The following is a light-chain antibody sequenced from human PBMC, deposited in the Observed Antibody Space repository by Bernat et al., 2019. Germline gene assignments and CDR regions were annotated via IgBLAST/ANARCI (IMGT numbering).Light chain of an antibody. J-gene: IGKJ2*01. CDR2: GTS. V-gene: IGKV3-20*01. CDR1: QSVSSSY. CDR3: QVYDNSPPAYT. Sequence: EIVLTQSPGTLSLSPGETATLSCRVSQSVSSSYLAWYQQKPGQAPRLLMYGTSRRATGIPDRFSGSVSGTDFTLTISRLEPDDFAVYYCQVYDNSPPAYTFGQGTKLEIQ.